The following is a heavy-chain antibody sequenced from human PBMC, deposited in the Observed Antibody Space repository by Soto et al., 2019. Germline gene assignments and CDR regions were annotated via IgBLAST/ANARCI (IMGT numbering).Heavy chain of an antibody. D-gene: IGHD2-15*01. CDR2: IGTAGDT. CDR3: ARGHCSGGSCYSGMDV. Sequence: EVQLVESGGGLVQPGGSLRLSCAASGFTFSSYDMHWVRQATGKGLEWVSAIGTAGDTYYPGSVKGRFTISRENAKNSLYLQMSSLRTGDTAVYYRARGHCSGGSCYSGMDVWGQGTTVTVSS. V-gene: IGHV3-13*01. J-gene: IGHJ6*02. CDR1: GFTFSSYD.